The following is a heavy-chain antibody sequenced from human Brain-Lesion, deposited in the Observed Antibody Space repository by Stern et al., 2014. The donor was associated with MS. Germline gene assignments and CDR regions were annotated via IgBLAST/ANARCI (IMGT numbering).Heavy chain of an antibody. CDR1: GFTFDSYS. V-gene: IGHV3-74*01. D-gene: IGHD6-13*01. CDR3: SGSNWYFFDY. Sequence: VQLVESGGGLVQPGGSLRLSCAASGFTFDSYSMPWVRQVPGKGLVWVSRINTDGSSPRYADSVKGRFTISRDNAKNMLYLEMNSLRAEDTAVYYCSGSNWYFFDYWGQGTLVTVSS. CDR2: INTDGSSP. J-gene: IGHJ4*02.